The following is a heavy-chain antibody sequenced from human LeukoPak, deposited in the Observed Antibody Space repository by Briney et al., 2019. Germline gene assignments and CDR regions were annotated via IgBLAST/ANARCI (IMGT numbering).Heavy chain of an antibody. CDR3: AAQNRGTYDYVWGSYRGLYYYYYGMDV. CDR1: GGSISSSSYY. CDR2: IYYSGST. Sequence: PSETLSLTCTVSGGSISSSSYYWGWIRQPPGKGLEWIVSIYYSGSTYYNPSLKSRVTISVDTSKNQFSLKLSSVTAADTAVYYCAAQNRGTYDYVWGSYRGLYYYYYGMDVWGQGTTVTVSS. D-gene: IGHD3-16*02. V-gene: IGHV4-39*01. J-gene: IGHJ6*02.